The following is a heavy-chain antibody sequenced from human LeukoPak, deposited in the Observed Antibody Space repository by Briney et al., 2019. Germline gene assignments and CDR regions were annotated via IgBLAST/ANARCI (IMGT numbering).Heavy chain of an antibody. CDR3: AKGNIGEYYDFWSGNPGFDY. J-gene: IGHJ4*02. Sequence: GGSLRLSCAASGFTFSSYGMHWVRQAPGKGLEWLAFIRYDGSNKYYADSVKGRFTISRDNSKNTLYLQMNSLRAEDTAVYYCAKGNIGEYYDFWSGNPGFDYWGQGTLVTVSS. D-gene: IGHD3-3*01. CDR1: GFTFSSYG. CDR2: IRYDGSNK. V-gene: IGHV3-30*02.